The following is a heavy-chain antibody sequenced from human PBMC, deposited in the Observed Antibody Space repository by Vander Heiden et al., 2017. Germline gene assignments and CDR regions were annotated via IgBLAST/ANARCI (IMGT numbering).Heavy chain of an antibody. D-gene: IGHD6-19*01. Sequence: QVQLQQWGAGLLKPSETLSLTCAVYGGSFSGYYWSWIRQPPGKGLEWIGEINHSGSTNYNPSLKRRVTISVDTSKNQFSRKLSSVTAAETAVYYCARWGAVASRYYYYYGMDVWGQGTTVTVYS. CDR3: ARWGAVASRYYYYYGMDV. CDR2: INHSGST. J-gene: IGHJ6*02. V-gene: IGHV4-34*01. CDR1: GGSFSGYY.